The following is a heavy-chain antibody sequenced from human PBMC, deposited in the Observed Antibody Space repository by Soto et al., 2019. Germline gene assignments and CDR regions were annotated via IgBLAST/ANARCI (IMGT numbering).Heavy chain of an antibody. V-gene: IGHV5-10-1*01. J-gene: IGHJ6*02. CDR2: IDPSDSYT. CDR1: GYSFTSYC. CDR3: ARQKTGYSYGYYSGMDV. D-gene: IGHD5-18*01. Sequence: PWESLKISCKGSGYSFTSYCIDWVRQMPVKGLEWMGRIDPSDSYTNYSPSFQGHVTISADKSISNAYLKWSSMKASETAMYYCARQKTGYSYGYYSGMDVWGQGTTVTVSS.